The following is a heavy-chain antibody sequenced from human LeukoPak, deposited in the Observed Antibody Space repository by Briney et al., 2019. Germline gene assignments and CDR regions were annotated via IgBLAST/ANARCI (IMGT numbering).Heavy chain of an antibody. CDR1: GFTFSSYG. J-gene: IGHJ4*02. CDR2: ISSDGTTK. V-gene: IGHV3-30*03. CDR3: AARRLTVTTEIDY. Sequence: PGGSLRLSCAASGFTFSSYGMHWVRQAPGKGLDWVALISSDGTTKYYADSVKGRFTISRDNSKNTVYLQMNSLRPEDTAVYYCAARRLTVTTEIDYWGQGTLVTVSS. D-gene: IGHD4-17*01.